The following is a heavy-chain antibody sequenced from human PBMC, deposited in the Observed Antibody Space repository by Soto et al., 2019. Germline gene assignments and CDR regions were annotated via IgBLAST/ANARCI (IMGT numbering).Heavy chain of an antibody. CDR1: GFTFSSYS. CDR3: ARAPYYYDSSGYWAY. D-gene: IGHD3-22*01. Sequence: PGGSLRLSCAASGFTFSSYSMNWVRQAPGKGLEWVSSISSSSSYIYYADSVKGRFTISRDNAKNSLYLQMNSLRAEDTAVYYCARAPYYYDSSGYWAYWGQGTLVTVLL. V-gene: IGHV3-21*01. CDR2: ISSSSSYI. J-gene: IGHJ4*02.